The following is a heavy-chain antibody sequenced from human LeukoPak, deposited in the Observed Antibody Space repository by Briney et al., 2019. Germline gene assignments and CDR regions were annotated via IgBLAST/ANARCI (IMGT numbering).Heavy chain of an antibody. V-gene: IGHV3-7*01. CDR2: IKTDGSET. CDR3: VSAIRGSPIDY. Sequence: PGGSLRLSCAASGFSFSNYWMGWVRQAPGKGLACVANIKTDGSETYYVDSVKGRFTISRDNAKNSLFQQMNSLRAEDTAIYYCVSAIRGSPIDYWGQGTLVSVPS. J-gene: IGHJ4*02. CDR1: GFSFSNYW. D-gene: IGHD3-10*01.